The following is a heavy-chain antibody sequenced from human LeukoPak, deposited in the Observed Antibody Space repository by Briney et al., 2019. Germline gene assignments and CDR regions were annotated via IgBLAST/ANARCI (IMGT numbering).Heavy chain of an antibody. D-gene: IGHD3-3*01. CDR1: GGTFSSYA. CDR2: IIPIFGTA. Sequence: SVKVSCKASGGTFSSYAISWVRQAPGQGLEWMGGIIPIFGTANYARKFQGRVTITADKSTSTAYMELSSLRSEDTAVYYCARGHNDFWSGYYYYYMDVWGKGTTVTVSS. V-gene: IGHV1-69*06. CDR3: ARGHNDFWSGYYYYYMDV. J-gene: IGHJ6*03.